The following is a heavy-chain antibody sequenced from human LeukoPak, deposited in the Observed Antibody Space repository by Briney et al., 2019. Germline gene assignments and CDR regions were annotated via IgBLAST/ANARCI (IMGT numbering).Heavy chain of an antibody. D-gene: IGHD5-24*01. V-gene: IGHV4-38-2*02. CDR1: GYSISSGYY. J-gene: IGHJ4*02. CDR2: MYHSGST. CDR3: TRERPRDGNNPPVDH. Sequence: SETLSLTCSVSGYSISSGYYWGWILQPPGKGLEWIASMYHSGSTYYNPSLKSRVTISLDMSKNQFSLKLNSVTAADTAVYYCTRERPRDGNNPPVDHWGQGTLVTVSS.